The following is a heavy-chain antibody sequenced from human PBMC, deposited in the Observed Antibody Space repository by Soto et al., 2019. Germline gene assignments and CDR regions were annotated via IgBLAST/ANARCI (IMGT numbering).Heavy chain of an antibody. V-gene: IGHV3-53*01. CDR1: GFTVSNNY. CDR3: ARQPGGGGY. CDR2: IYSGGYT. D-gene: IGHD3-10*01. Sequence: EVQLVESGGGLIQPGGSLRLSCAVSGFTVSNNYMSWVRQAPGKGLEGVSVIYSGGYTAYGDSVKGRFTISRDNSKNTLILQMNTRGAADRAWFYGARQPGGGGYWGQGTLVTVSS. J-gene: IGHJ4*02.